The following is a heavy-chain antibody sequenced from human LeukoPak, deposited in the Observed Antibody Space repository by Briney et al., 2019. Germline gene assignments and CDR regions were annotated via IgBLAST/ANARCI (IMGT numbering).Heavy chain of an antibody. CDR2: IIPTLGTA. V-gene: IGHV1-69*04. CDR1: GGTFSSYA. D-gene: IGHD4-17*01. CDR3: ARSTVTRNFDY. Sequence: SVKVSCKASGGTFSSYAISWVRQAPGQGLEWMGRIIPTLGTANYAQKFQGRVTITADKSTSTAYMELSSLRSEDTAVYYCARSTVTRNFDYWGQGTLVTVSS. J-gene: IGHJ4*02.